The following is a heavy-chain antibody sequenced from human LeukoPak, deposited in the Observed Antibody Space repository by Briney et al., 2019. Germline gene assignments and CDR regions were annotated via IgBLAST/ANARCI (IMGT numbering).Heavy chain of an antibody. V-gene: IGHV3-21*01. CDR3: ARDSEQQLVLGAFDI. Sequence: PGGSLRLSCAASGFTFSGYSMNWVRQAPGKGLEWVSSISSSSSYIYYADSVKGRFTISRDNAKNSLYLQMNSLRAEDTAVYYCARDSEQQLVLGAFDIWGKGTMVTVSS. D-gene: IGHD6-13*01. CDR2: ISSSSSYI. CDR1: GFTFSGYS. J-gene: IGHJ3*02.